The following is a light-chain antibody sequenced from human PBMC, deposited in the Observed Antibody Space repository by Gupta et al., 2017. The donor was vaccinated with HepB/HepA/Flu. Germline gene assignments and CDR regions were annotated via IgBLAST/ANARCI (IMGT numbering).Light chain of an antibody. CDR1: SLRSYY. V-gene: IGLV3-19*01. CDR2: GKN. Sequence: SSELTQDPAVSVALGQTVRITCQGDSLRSYYASWYQQKPGQAPVLVIYGKNNRPSGIPDRFSGSSSGNTASLTITGAQAEDEADYYCDSRDSSGNRRGVVFGGGTKLTVL. J-gene: IGLJ2*01. CDR3: DSRDSSGNRRGVV.